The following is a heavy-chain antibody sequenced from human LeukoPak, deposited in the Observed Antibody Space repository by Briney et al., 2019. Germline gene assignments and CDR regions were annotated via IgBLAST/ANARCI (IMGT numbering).Heavy chain of an antibody. CDR3: ARGYSSSWYNWLDP. J-gene: IGHJ5*02. CDR2: INNDGSTT. D-gene: IGHD6-13*01. CDR1: GFTFNSYW. V-gene: IGHV3-74*01. Sequence: PGGSLRLSCAASGFTFNSYWMHWVRQAPGKGLVWVSQINNDGSTTRYADSVKGRFTISRDNAENTLYLQMSSLRAEDAAVYYCARGYSSSWYNWLDPWGQGTLVTLSS.